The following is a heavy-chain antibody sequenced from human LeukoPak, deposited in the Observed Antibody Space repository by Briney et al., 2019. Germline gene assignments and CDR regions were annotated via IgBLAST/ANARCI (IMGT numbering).Heavy chain of an antibody. V-gene: IGHV3-21*01. D-gene: IGHD3-10*01. J-gene: IGHJ4*02. CDR2: ISSSSSYI. CDR1: GFTFSSYS. Sequence: GGSLRLSCAASGFTFSSYSMNCVREAPRKGLEWVSYISSSSSYIYYTDSVKARFTIYRHYAKHSLYPQINSLRAEDTSGYYCARDGSASYYNYWGQGTLVTVSS. CDR3: ARDGSASYYNY.